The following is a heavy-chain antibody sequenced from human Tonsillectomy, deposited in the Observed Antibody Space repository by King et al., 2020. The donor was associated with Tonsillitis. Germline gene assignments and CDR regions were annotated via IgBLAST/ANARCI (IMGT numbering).Heavy chain of an antibody. J-gene: IGHJ4*02. Sequence: TLKESGPTLVKPTQTLTLTCTFSGFSLSTSGVGVGWIRQPPGKALEWLALIYWNDDKRYSPSLKSMLTITKDTSQNQVVLTMTNVDPVDTATYYCAHSRPYYYDSSGYYPPNFDYWGQGTLVTVSS. D-gene: IGHD3-22*01. CDR3: AHSRPYYYDSSGYYPPNFDY. CDR1: GFSLSTSGVG. V-gene: IGHV2-5*01. CDR2: IYWNDDK.